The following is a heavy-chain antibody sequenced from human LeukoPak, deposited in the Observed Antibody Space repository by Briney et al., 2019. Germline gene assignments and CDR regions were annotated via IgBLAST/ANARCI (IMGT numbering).Heavy chain of an antibody. J-gene: IGHJ4*02. CDR1: GFTFDDYG. Sequence: GGSLRLSCAACGFTFDDYGMSWAPRAPGEGLERVSGIDWNGCSTGYADSVKGRFTISRDNAKNSLYLQMNSLRAEDTALYYCARAMYYYDSSGYSAALYYFDYWGQGTLVTVSS. CDR3: ARAMYYYDSSGYSAALYYFDY. CDR2: IDWNGCST. D-gene: IGHD3-22*01. V-gene: IGHV3-20*04.